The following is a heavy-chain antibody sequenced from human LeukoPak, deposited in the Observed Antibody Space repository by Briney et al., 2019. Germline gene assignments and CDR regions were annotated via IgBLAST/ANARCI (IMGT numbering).Heavy chain of an antibody. CDR3: ATVLLDAFDI. J-gene: IGHJ3*02. Sequence: ASVTVSCKVSGYTLTELSTHWVRQAPGKGLEWMGGFDPEDGETIYAQKFQGRVTMTEDTSTDTAYMELSSLRSEDTAVYYCATVLLDAFDIWGQGTMVTVSS. V-gene: IGHV1-24*01. CDR2: FDPEDGET. CDR1: GYTLTELS.